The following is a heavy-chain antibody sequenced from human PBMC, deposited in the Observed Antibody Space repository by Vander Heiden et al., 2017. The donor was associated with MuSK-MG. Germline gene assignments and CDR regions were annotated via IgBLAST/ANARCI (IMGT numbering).Heavy chain of an antibody. J-gene: IGHJ6*02. D-gene: IGHD3-16*01. Sequence: EVQLLESGGGLVQPGGSLRLSCAASGCTFRTYAMSWVRQAPGKGLEWVSGISGSGGGTYYADSVKGRFTISRDNSKNTLFLQMNSLRAEDTAVYYCAKSAMGPYYYGMDVWAQGTTVTVSS. CDR1: GCTFRTYA. CDR2: ISGSGGGT. V-gene: IGHV3-23*01. CDR3: AKSAMGPYYYGMDV.